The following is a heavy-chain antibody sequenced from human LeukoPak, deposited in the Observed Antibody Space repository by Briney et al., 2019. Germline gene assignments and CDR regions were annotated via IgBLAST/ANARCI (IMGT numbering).Heavy chain of an antibody. V-gene: IGHV4-59*01. CDR2: IYYSGST. D-gene: IGHD3-22*01. Sequence: SETLSLTCTVSGGSISSYYWSWIRQPPGKGLELIGYIYYSGSTNYNPSLKSRVTISVDTSKNQFSLKLSSVTAADTAVYYCARDGITYYYDSSGYPTISSFDIWGQGTMVTVSS. CDR3: ARDGITYYYDSSGYPTISSFDI. J-gene: IGHJ3*02. CDR1: GGSISSYY.